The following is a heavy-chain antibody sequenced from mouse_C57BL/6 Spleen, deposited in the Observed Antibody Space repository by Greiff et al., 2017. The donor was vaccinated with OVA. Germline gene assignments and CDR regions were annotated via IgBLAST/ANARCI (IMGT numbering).Heavy chain of an antibody. CDR3: ARSSYYYGSSEDWYFDV. Sequence: QVQLQQPGAELVKPGASVKMSCKASGYTFTSYWITWVKQRPGQGLEWIGDIYPGSGSTNYNEKFKSKATLTVDTSSSTAYMQLSSLTSEDSAVYYCARSSYYYGSSEDWYFDVWGTGTTVTVSS. CDR1: GYTFTSYW. D-gene: IGHD1-1*01. J-gene: IGHJ1*03. V-gene: IGHV1-55*01. CDR2: IYPGSGST.